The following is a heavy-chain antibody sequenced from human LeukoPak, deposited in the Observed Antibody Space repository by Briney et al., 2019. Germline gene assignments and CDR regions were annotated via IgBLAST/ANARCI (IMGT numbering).Heavy chain of an antibody. CDR3: ARDNWGIDS. J-gene: IGHJ4*02. D-gene: IGHD7-27*01. CDR1: GFTFSSYW. CDR2: IIGDGSGA. V-gene: IGHV3-74*01. Sequence: GGSLRLSCAASGFTFSSYWMHWVRQGPGEGLVWVSRIIGDGSGATYADSVKGRFTISTDNAKNTLYLQMNSLRAEDTAVYYCARDNWGIDSWGQGTLVTVSS.